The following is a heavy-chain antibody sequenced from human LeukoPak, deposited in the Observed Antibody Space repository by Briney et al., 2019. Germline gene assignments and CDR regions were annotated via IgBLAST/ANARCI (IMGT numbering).Heavy chain of an antibody. Sequence: QTGGSLRLSCADSGFTVSSNYMNWVRQAPGKGLEWVSVIYSGNSTYYADSVKGRFTISRDNSKNTLYLQMNSLRAEDTAVYYCARDCRSPGDWYFDLWGRGTLVTVSS. CDR3: ARDCRSPGDWYFDL. CDR1: GFTVSSNY. CDR2: IYSGNST. J-gene: IGHJ2*01. D-gene: IGHD2-15*01. V-gene: IGHV3-53*01.